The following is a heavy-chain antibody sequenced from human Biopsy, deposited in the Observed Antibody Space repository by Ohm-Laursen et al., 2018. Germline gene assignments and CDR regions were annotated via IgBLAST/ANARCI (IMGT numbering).Heavy chain of an antibody. Sequence: SDTLSLTCVVYGGSFNGYFWSWIRQPPGKGLEWIGDITQSGSTNYSPSLKSRVTISVDTAKKQFSLRLRSVTAADTAVYYCARVPLPGIGAAYQGRFLYGMDVWGQGTTVSVSS. V-gene: IGHV4-34*01. CDR1: GGSFNGYF. CDR2: ITQSGST. CDR3: ARVPLPGIGAAYQGRFLYGMDV. J-gene: IGHJ6*02. D-gene: IGHD6-13*01.